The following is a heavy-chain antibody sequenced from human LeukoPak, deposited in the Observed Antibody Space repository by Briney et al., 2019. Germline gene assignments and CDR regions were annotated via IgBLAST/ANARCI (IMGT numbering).Heavy chain of an antibody. J-gene: IGHJ4*02. Sequence: ASVRVSCKASGYTFTGYDINWVRQATGQGLEWMGWMNPYTGDTGYAQKFQGKVTMTSNTSIDTAYMELSGLRSEDTAVYYCTRGSLSGXSRDYWGQGTLVTVSS. D-gene: IGHD1-26*01. CDR1: GYTFTGYD. CDR3: TRGSLSGXSRDY. V-gene: IGHV1-8*01. CDR2: MNPYTGDT.